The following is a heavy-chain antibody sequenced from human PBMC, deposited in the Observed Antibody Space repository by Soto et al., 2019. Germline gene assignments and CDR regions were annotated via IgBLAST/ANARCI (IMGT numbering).Heavy chain of an antibody. CDR3: AKDMGSVLSLKYYYGMDV. CDR1: GFTFSSYG. J-gene: IGHJ6*02. Sequence: AVGSLRLSCVGSGFTFSSYGMNWVRQGPGKGLEWLSSISKSGTTTYYADSVKGRFTISRDNSKNTLYLQMNSLRAEDTAVYYCAKDMGSVLSLKYYYGMDVWGQGTTVTVSS. CDR2: ISKSGTTT. V-gene: IGHV3-NL1*01. D-gene: IGHD3-10*01.